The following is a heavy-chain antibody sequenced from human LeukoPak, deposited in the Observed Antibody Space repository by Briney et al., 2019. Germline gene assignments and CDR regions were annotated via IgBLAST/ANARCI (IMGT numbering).Heavy chain of an antibody. CDR3: ARGGGGYSGYDPLDY. V-gene: IGHV3-66*01. Sequence: PGGSLRLSCAASGFTVSSNYMSWVRQAPGKGLEWVSVIYSGGSTYYADSVKGRFTISRDNSKNTLYLQMNSLRAEDTAVYYCARGGGGYSGYDPLDYWGQGTLVTVSS. D-gene: IGHD5-12*01. J-gene: IGHJ4*02. CDR2: IYSGGST. CDR1: GFTVSSNY.